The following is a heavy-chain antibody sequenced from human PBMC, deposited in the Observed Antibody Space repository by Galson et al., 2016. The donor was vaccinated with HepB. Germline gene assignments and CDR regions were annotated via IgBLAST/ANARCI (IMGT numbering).Heavy chain of an antibody. V-gene: IGHV5-10-1*01. CDR2: IDPSDSYS. Sequence: QSGAEVKKPGESLRISCKVSGYSLNNFWISWVRQMPGKGLEWMGRIDPSDSYSNYRPSVQGHVTFSLDKSTGTAYLEWRSLKVSDTAMYYCAREGTEVNGPPLDHWGQGTLVIVSS. CDR3: AREGTEVNGPPLDH. CDR1: GYSLNNFW. J-gene: IGHJ4*02. D-gene: IGHD2-8*01.